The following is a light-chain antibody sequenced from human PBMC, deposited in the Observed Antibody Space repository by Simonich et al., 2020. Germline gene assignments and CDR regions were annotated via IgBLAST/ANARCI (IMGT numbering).Light chain of an antibody. CDR1: SSDVGGSNY. CDR3: CSYAGSYTLV. J-gene: IGLJ3*02. V-gene: IGLV2-11*01. CDR2: DVS. Sequence: QYALTQPRSVSGSPGQSVTISCTGTSSDVGGSNYVSWYQQHPGKAPKLMIYDVSKRPSVVPDRFSCSKSGNTASLTISGLQSEDEADYYCCSYAGSYTLVFGGGTKLTVL.